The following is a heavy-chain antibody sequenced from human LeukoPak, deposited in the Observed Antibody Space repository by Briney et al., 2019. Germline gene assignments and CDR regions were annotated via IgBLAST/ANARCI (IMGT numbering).Heavy chain of an antibody. CDR2: IRNDGSDK. J-gene: IGHJ4*02. CDR3: ARALLWFGEFFDY. Sequence: GGSLRLFCAASGFIFSTYGMHWVRQAPGKGLEWVAFIRNDGSDKYYAVSVKGRFTISRDNAKNSLYLQMNSLRAEDTAVYYCARALLWFGEFFDYWGQGTLVTVSS. CDR1: GFIFSTYG. V-gene: IGHV3-30*02. D-gene: IGHD3-10*01.